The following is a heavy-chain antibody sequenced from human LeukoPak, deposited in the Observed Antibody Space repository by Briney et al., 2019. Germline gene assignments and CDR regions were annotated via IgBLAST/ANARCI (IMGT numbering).Heavy chain of an antibody. D-gene: IGHD6-19*01. CDR1: GGSISGYY. V-gene: IGHV4-59*01. CDR3: ARVRGAVAGTWWFDP. CDR2: IYYSGST. J-gene: IGHJ5*02. Sequence: PSETLSLTCTVSGGSISGYYWSWIRQPPGKGLEWIGYIYYSGSTNYNPSLKSRVTISVDASKNQFSLKLGSVTAADTAVYYCARVRGAVAGTWWFDPWGQGTLVTVSS.